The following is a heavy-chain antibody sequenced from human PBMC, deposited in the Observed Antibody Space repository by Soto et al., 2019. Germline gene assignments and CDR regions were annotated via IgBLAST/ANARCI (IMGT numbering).Heavy chain of an antibody. Sequence: ASVKVSCKAAGYTFTNYGVTWVRQAPGQGLEWMGWISAYTDNPNYAQKFQGRVTMTIDTSTTTAYMDLRSLTSDDTAVYYCARVIPGAEAWFGPWGQGTLVTVSS. D-gene: IGHD2-2*01. V-gene: IGHV1-18*01. CDR2: ISAYTDNP. CDR1: GYTFTNYG. J-gene: IGHJ5*02. CDR3: ARVIPGAEAWFGP.